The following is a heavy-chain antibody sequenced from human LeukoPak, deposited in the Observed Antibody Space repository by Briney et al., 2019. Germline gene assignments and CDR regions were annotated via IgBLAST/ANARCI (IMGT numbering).Heavy chain of an antibody. CDR2: ISYDGSNK. J-gene: IGHJ6*03. CDR3: ARSGCSGGSCYVKIPYHYYMDV. CDR1: GFTFSSYA. Sequence: PGGSLRLSCAASGFTFSSYAMHWVRQAPGKGLEWVAFISYDGSNKYYADSVKGRFTISRDNSKNTLYLQMNSLRAEDTAVYYCARSGCSGGSCYVKIPYHYYMDVWGKGTTVTVSS. V-gene: IGHV3-30*04. D-gene: IGHD2-15*01.